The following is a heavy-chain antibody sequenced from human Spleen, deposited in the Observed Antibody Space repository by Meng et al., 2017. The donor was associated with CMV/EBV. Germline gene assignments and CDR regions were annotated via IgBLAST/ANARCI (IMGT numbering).Heavy chain of an antibody. CDR3: ARAGEAPYSTSWIPNFDY. V-gene: IGHV1-46*01. CDR1: GYTFTTYH. D-gene: IGHD2/OR15-2a*01. CDR2: INPSGGTT. Sequence: ASVKVSCKASGYTFTTYHVHWVRQAPGQGLEWMGTINPSGGTTTYAPSLQGRVTLTKDTATTTVYMEVISLKFDDTAVYYCARAGEAPYSTSWIPNFDYWGQGTQVTVSS. J-gene: IGHJ4*02.